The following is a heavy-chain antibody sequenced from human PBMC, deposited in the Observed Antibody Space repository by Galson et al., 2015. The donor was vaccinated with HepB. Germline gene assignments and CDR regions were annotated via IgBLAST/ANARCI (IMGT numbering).Heavy chain of an antibody. V-gene: IGHV2-5*02. D-gene: IGHD6-13*01. CDR2: IYWDDDK. CDR1: GFSLSTSGVA. J-gene: IGHJ3*02. CDR3: AHRVWGDSSSWYEDGHAFDI. Sequence: PALVKPTQTLTLTCTVSGFSLSTSGVAVGWIRQPPGKALEWLTLIYWDDDKRYSPSLKSRLTITKDTSKNQVVLTMTNMDPVDTATYYCAHRVWGDSSSWYEDGHAFDIWGQGTMVTVSS.